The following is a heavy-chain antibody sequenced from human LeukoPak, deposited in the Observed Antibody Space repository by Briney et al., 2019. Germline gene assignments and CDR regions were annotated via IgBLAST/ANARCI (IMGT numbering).Heavy chain of an antibody. Sequence: GGSLRLSCAASGFTFSSYSMNWVRQAPGKGLEWVSSISSSSNYIYYADSVKGRFTISRDNAKNTLNLQVNSLRAEDTAVYYCARDLGQYYDTSDNWFDPWGQGTLVTVSS. CDR3: ARDLGQYYDTSDNWFDP. CDR2: ISSSSNYI. CDR1: GFTFSSYS. J-gene: IGHJ5*02. D-gene: IGHD3-22*01. V-gene: IGHV3-21*01.